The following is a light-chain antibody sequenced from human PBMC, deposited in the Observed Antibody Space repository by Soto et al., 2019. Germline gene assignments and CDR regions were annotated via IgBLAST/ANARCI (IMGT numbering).Light chain of an antibody. CDR3: CSYAGSYTVV. Sequence: QSVLTQPRSVSGSPGQSVTISCTGTSSDVGGYNYVSWYQHHPGKAPKLIIYDITKRPSGVPDRFSGSKSGNTASLTISGLQAEDEADYHCCSYAGSYTVVFGGGTKLTVL. J-gene: IGLJ2*01. CDR1: SSDVGGYNY. CDR2: DIT. V-gene: IGLV2-11*01.